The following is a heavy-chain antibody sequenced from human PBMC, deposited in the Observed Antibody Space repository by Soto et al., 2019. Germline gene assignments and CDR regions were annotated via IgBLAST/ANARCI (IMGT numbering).Heavy chain of an antibody. Sequence: EVQLLESGGGLEQPGGSLRLSCVASGFTFSSYAMSWVRQTPGKGLEWVSTVSGSGGSTFYADSVKGRFTISRDNSKNTLDLQMNSLRVEDTAVYYCAKTMAAADTTFDYWGQGTLVTVSS. CDR1: GFTFSSYA. J-gene: IGHJ4*02. V-gene: IGHV3-23*01. D-gene: IGHD6-13*01. CDR2: VSGSGGST. CDR3: AKTMAAADTTFDY.